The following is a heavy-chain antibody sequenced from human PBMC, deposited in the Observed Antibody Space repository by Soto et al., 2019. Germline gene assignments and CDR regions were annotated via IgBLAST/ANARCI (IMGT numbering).Heavy chain of an antibody. Sequence: GRSLRLSLAVSGFSLSSNCIHWYRQAPDKALERVATIWYHGSKKYHAESVKGRFTSSRDNCQTKMYFQMDSVRGDDTAVYNFARELLYGSGGRDYSYYDIDVWRKGTTVTVS. V-gene: IGHV3-33*01. CDR2: IWYHGSKK. CDR3: ARELLYGSGGRDYSYYDIDV. J-gene: IGHJ6*03. D-gene: IGHD3-10*01. CDR1: GFSLSSNC.